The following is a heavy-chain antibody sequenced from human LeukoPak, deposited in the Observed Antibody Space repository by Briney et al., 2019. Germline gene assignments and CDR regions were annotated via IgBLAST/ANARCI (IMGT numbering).Heavy chain of an antibody. CDR3: ARAHMITSYYYYYYMDV. CDR2: IYTSGST. V-gene: IGHV4-61*02. CDR1: GGSISSGSYY. Sequence: SETLSLTCTVSGGSISSGSYYWSWIRQPAGKGLEWIGRIYTSGSTNYNPSLKSRVTMSVDTSKNQFSLKLSSVTAADTAVYYCARAHMITSYYYYYYMDVWGKGTTVTVSS. J-gene: IGHJ6*03. D-gene: IGHD3-16*01.